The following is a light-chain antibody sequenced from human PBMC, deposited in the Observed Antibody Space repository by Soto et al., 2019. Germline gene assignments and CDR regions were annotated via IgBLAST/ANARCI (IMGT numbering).Light chain of an antibody. V-gene: IGKV3-20*01. CDR2: DAS. Sequence: ETVLTQSPGTVSLSPGESATLSCRASQSVAKSYLAWFQHKPGQAPRLLIHDASSRATGIPDRFSGSGSGTDFTLIVSRLEPEDFAVYYCHQYADSPLTFGGGTKVEIK. CDR1: QSVAKSY. J-gene: IGKJ4*01. CDR3: HQYADSPLT.